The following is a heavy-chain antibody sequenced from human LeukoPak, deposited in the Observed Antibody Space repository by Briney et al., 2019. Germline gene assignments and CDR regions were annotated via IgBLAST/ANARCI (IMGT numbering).Heavy chain of an antibody. CDR2: INHSGST. J-gene: IGHJ4*02. V-gene: IGHV4-34*01. Sequence: KPSETLSLTCAVYGGSFSGYYWSWIRQPPGKGLELIGEINHSGSTNYNPSLKSRVTISVDTSKNQYSLKLSSVTAADTAVYYCARGLPGLVLFYFDYWGQGTLVTVSS. CDR1: GGSFSGYY. CDR3: ARGLPGLVLFYFDY. D-gene: IGHD2/OR15-2a*01.